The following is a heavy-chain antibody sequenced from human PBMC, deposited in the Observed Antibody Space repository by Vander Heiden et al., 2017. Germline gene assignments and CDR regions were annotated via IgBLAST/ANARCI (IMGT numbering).Heavy chain of an antibody. CDR2: IWYDGSNK. V-gene: IGHV3-33*08. CDR1: GFTFSSYG. Sequence: QVQLVESGGGVVQPVRSLRLACAASGFTFSSYGMHWVRQAPGKGLEWVAVIWYDGSNKYYADSVKGRFTISRDNSKNTLYLQMNSLRAEDTAVYYCAREQSSGSYPIYGMDVWGQGTTVTVSS. J-gene: IGHJ6*02. D-gene: IGHD1-26*01. CDR3: AREQSSGSYPIYGMDV.